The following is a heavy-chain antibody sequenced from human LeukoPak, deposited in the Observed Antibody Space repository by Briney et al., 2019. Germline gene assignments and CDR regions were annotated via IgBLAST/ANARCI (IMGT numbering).Heavy chain of an antibody. J-gene: IGHJ4*02. Sequence: GGSLRLSCAASGFTYSSYGMHWVRQAPGKGLEWVAVIWYDGINKYYADSVKGRFTISRDNSKNTLYLQMNGLRAEDTAVYYCARGMVGATYFDYWGQGTLVTVSS. D-gene: IGHD1-26*01. CDR2: IWYDGINK. CDR1: GFTYSSYG. CDR3: ARGMVGATYFDY. V-gene: IGHV3-33*01.